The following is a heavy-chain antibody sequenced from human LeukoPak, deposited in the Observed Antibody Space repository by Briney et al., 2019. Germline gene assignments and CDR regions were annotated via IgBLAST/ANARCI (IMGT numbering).Heavy chain of an antibody. D-gene: IGHD2-21*01. V-gene: IGHV4-39*07. J-gene: IGHJ3*02. Sequence: SETLSLTCTVSGGSISSSNYYWGWIRQPPGKGLEWIGSIYTSGSTNYNPSLKGRVTMSVDTSKNQFSLKLSSVTAADTAVYYCARVHPGGEDAFDIWGQGTMVTVSS. CDR1: GGSISSSNYY. CDR3: ARVHPGGEDAFDI. CDR2: IYTSGST.